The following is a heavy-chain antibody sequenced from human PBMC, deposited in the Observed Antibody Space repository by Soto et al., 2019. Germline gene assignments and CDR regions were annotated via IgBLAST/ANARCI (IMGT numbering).Heavy chain of an antibody. CDR3: ARTEYITSTGLDC. CDR2: IYPGDFDT. Sequence: GESRRISGEGSGYSFSNYWIGWGRQLPGKGLEWRGIIYPGDFDTRYSPSFQGQVTISADKSISTAYLQWSSLKASDTAMYYCARTEYITSTGLDCWGQGTLVTVSS. V-gene: IGHV5-51*01. J-gene: IGHJ4*02. CDR1: GYSFSNYW. D-gene: IGHD6-6*01.